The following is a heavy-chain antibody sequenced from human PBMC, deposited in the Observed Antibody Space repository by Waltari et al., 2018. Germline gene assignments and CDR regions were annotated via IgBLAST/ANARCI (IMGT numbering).Heavy chain of an antibody. CDR2: ISYDGSNK. J-gene: IGHJ3*02. CDR3: ARVRMIVVVTDAFDI. CDR1: GFTFSSYA. V-gene: IGHV3-30-3*01. Sequence: QVQLVESGGGVVQPGRSLRLSCAASGFTFSSYAMHWVRQAPGKGLEWVAVISYDGSNKYSADSVKGRFTISRDNSKNTLYLQMNSLRAEDTAVYYCARVRMIVVVTDAFDIWGQGTMVTVSS. D-gene: IGHD3-22*01.